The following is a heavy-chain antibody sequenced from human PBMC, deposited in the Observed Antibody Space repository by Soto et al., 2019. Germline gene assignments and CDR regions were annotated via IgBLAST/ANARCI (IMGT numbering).Heavy chain of an antibody. J-gene: IGHJ4*02. CDR2: INSDGSYT. CDR3: ARDLFPHSGSYPDS. Sequence: EVQLVESGGGLVQPGGSLRLSCAVSGFTFSNYWMHWVRQTPGKGLVWVSRINSDGSYTSYVDSVKGRFTISRDDAKNTLYLQMNGLRAEDTAVYYCARDLFPHSGSYPDSWGQGTLVTVSS. D-gene: IGHD1-26*01. V-gene: IGHV3-74*01. CDR1: GFTFSNYW.